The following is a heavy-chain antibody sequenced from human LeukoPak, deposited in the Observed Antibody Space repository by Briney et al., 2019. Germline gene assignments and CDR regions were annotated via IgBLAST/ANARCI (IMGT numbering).Heavy chain of an antibody. CDR1: GVMFNNYA. CDR2: ISGSGDRT. J-gene: IGHJ2*01. D-gene: IGHD6-19*01. CDR3: AKAVRQWLGYFDL. Sequence: GGSLRLSCVVSGVMFNNYAMSWVRQAPGKGLEWISGISGSGDRTDQADSVKGRFTISRDNSENTLYLQMDSLRAEDTAVYYCAKAVRQWLGYFDLWGRGTLVTVSS. V-gene: IGHV3-23*01.